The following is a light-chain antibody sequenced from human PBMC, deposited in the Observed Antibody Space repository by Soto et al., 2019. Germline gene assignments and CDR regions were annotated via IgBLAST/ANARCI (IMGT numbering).Light chain of an antibody. CDR2: GTS. CDR1: QSVSSRY. Sequence: EIVLTQSPGTLSLSPEERATLSCRASQSVSSRYLGWYQQKPGQAPRLLIYGTSSRATAIPDRFSGSGSGTDFTLTISRLEPEDFAVYYCQHYSSSPPITFGQGTRLEIK. CDR3: QHYSSSPPIT. V-gene: IGKV3-20*01. J-gene: IGKJ5*01.